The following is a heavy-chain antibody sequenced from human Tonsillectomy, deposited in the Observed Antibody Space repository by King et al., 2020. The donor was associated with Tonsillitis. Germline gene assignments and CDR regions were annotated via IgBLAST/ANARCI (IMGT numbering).Heavy chain of an antibody. CDR3: ARDQYGDSAIERPRDQYSGMDV. D-gene: IGHD2-21*02. V-gene: IGHV3-21*01. CDR2: ISSDSTYT. Sequence: QLQESGGGLVKPGGSLRLSCAVSGFVFSSFTLNWVRQAPGRGLEWVSSISSDSTYTYYADSVKGRFTISRDNAKTSLYLQMNSLRAEDSAVYYCARDQYGDSAIERPRDQYSGMDVWGQGTTVTVSS. CDR1: GFVFSSFT. J-gene: IGHJ6*02.